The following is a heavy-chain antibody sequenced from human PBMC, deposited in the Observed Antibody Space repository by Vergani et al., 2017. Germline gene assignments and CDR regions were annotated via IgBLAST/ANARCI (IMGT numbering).Heavy chain of an antibody. Sequence: QMQLVQSGPEVKKPGTSVKVSCKASGFPFTSSAMQRVRQARGQRLEWIGWIVVGSGNTNYAQKFQERVTITMDMSTSTAYMELSSLRSEDTAVDYWAAARRGDYYGIDVLGQGTTVTVSS. V-gene: IGHV1-58*02. CDR2: IVVGSGNT. CDR3: AAARRGDYYGIDV. J-gene: IGHJ6*02. D-gene: IGHD3-10*01. CDR1: GFPFTSSA.